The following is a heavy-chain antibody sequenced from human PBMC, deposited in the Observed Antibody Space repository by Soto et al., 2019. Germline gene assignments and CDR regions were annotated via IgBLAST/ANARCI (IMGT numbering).Heavy chain of an antibody. J-gene: IGHJ4*02. CDR3: AGWAVGIMIFGVPKDY. V-gene: IGHV4-34*01. CDR1: GGSFSGHF. CDR2: INHSGSA. D-gene: IGHD3-3*01. Sequence: ETLCRTCVVYGGSFSGHFWSWIRQPPGKGLEWIGEINHSGSANYNPSLKSRVTISVDTSKNQFSLKLTSVTAADTAVYYCAGWAVGIMIFGVPKDYWSQGTQVTVYS.